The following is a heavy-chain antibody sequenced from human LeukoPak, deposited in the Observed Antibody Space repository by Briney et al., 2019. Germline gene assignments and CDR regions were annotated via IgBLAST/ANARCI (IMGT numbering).Heavy chain of an antibody. J-gene: IGHJ5*02. D-gene: IGHD3-3*01. CDR1: GGSISSYY. V-gene: IGHV4-59*01. CDR2: IYYSGST. Sequence: SETLSLTCTVSGGSISSYYWSWIRQPPGKGLEWIGYIYYSGSTNYNPSLKSRVTISVDTSKNQFSLKLSSVTAADTAVYYCAGEAPPKPAQFWSGYGGFDPWGQGTLVTVSS. CDR3: AGEAPPKPAQFWSGYGGFDP.